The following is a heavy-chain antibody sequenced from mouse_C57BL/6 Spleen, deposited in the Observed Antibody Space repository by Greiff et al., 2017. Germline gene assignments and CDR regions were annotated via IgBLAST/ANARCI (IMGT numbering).Heavy chain of an antibody. V-gene: IGHV1-7*01. CDR1: GYTFTSYW. CDR2: INPSSGYT. J-gene: IGHJ4*01. Sequence: QVQLKQSGAELAQPGASVQLSCKASGYTFTSYWMHWVNQRPGQGLEWIGYINPSSGYTKYNQKFKDKATLTADNSSSTAYMQLSSLTYEDTAVYSCARYNYYAMDYWGQGTSVTVSS. CDR3: ARYNYYAMDY.